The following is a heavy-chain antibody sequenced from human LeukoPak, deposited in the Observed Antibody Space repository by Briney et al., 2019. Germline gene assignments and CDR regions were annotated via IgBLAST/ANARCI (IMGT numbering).Heavy chain of an antibody. CDR3: VKDRGNYPYDMDV. CDR2: LSGSGGTT. CDR1: GFTFSSYA. V-gene: IGHV3-23*01. Sequence: PGGSLRLSCAASGFTFSSYAVNWVRQAPGRGLEWVSGLSGSGGTTYYAVSVKGRFTISRDNSKNTLYLQMNSLRAEDTAVYYCVKDRGNYPYDMDVWGKGTTVTVSS. D-gene: IGHD1-26*01. J-gene: IGHJ6*04.